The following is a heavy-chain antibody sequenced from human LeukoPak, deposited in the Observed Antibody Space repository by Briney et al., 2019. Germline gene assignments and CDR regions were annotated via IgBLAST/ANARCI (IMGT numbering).Heavy chain of an antibody. CDR1: GFTFGSYG. CDR2: ITPNADRA. V-gene: IGHV3-23*01. D-gene: IGHD3-22*01. Sequence: GGSLRLSCAASGFTFGSYGMSWVRQAPGKELEWVSFITPNADRASYADCVKGRFTISRDNPRNTLYMQMNSLRDEDTAVYYCAIVHGYYDGSGYWVQWGQGTLVTVSS. J-gene: IGHJ1*01. CDR3: AIVHGYYDGSGYWVQ.